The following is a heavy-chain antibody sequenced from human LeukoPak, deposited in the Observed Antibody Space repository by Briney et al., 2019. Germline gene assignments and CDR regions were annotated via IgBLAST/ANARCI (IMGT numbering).Heavy chain of an antibody. D-gene: IGHD4-17*01. CDR3: AKEDDYGDWGAKNDY. CDR2: ISDSGGST. J-gene: IGHJ4*02. V-gene: IGHV3-23*01. CDR1: GFTFSNYA. Sequence: GGSLRLSCAASGFTFSNYAMSWVRQAPGKGLEWVSAISDSGGSTYYADSVKGRFTISRDNSKNTLYLQMNSLRAEDTAVYFCAKEDDYGDWGAKNDYWGQGTLVTVSS.